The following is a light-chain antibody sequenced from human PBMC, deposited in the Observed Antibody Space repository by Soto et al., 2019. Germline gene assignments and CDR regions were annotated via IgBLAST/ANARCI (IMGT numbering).Light chain of an antibody. CDR1: SSDVGTYDY. CDR2: DVS. CDR3: SSYTTSNTYV. J-gene: IGLJ1*01. V-gene: IGLV2-14*01. Sequence: LTQPASVSGSPGQSIAISCTGTSSDVGTYDYVSWFQQHPGKAPELMIFDVSNRPSGVSDRFSGSKSGSTASLTISGLQAEDEADYYCSSYTTSNTYVFGNGTKVTVL.